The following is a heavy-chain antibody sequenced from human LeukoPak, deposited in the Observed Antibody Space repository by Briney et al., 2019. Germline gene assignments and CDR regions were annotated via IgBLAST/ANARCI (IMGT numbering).Heavy chain of an antibody. CDR1: GYTFTSYA. Sequence: ASVKVSCKASGYTFTSYAMNWVRQAPGQGLEWMGWINTNTGNPTYAQGFTGRFVFSLDTSVSTAYLQISSLKAEDTAVYYCARDQRIQLWYGSAFDIWGQGTMVTVSS. D-gene: IGHD5-18*01. V-gene: IGHV7-4-1*02. CDR3: ARDQRIQLWYGSAFDI. J-gene: IGHJ3*02. CDR2: INTNTGNP.